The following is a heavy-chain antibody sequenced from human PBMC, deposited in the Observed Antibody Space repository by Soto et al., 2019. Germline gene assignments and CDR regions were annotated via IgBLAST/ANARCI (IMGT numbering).Heavy chain of an antibody. D-gene: IGHD3-22*01. Sequence: AAVKVSCKASGYTFTRYYMHWVGQAPGQGVEWMGRINPSGGSTSYAQKFQGRVTMTRDTTTSTVYMELSSLRSDDTAVYYCAGAYDSSGLLGYWGQGTLVTVSS. CDR3: AGAYDSSGLLGY. J-gene: IGHJ4*02. V-gene: IGHV1-46*01. CDR1: GYTFTRYY. CDR2: INPSGGST.